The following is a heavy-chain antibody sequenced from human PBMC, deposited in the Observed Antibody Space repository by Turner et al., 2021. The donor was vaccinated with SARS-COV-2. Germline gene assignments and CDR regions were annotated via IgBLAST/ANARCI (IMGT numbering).Heavy chain of an antibody. CDR3: ARGYYDSSSYDY. CDR1: GFTFSDYY. CDR2: ISSILSYT. J-gene: IGHJ4*02. V-gene: IGHV3-11*06. Sequence: QVQLVESGGGLVKPGGSLRLSCAASGFTFSDYYMSWIRQAQGKGLEWVSYISSILSYTNYADSVKGRFTISRDKAKTSLYLQMNSLRAEDTAVYYCARGYYDSSSYDYWGQGTLVTVSS. D-gene: IGHD3-22*01.